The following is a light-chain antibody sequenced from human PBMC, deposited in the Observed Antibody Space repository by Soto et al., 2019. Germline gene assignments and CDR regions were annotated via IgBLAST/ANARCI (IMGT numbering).Light chain of an antibody. V-gene: IGLV2-14*01. CDR1: SSDIGGYNY. Sequence: QSALTHPASVSGSPGQSITISCTGGSSDIGGYNYVSWFQQHPGKAPKLMIYEVTNRPSGVSNRFSGSKSGSTASLTISGLQAEDEADYYCSSYTSSNTLVFGTGTKLTVL. J-gene: IGLJ1*01. CDR3: SSYTSSNTLV. CDR2: EVT.